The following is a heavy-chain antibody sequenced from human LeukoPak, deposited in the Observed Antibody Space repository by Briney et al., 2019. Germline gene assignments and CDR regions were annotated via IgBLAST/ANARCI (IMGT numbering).Heavy chain of an antibody. J-gene: IGHJ4*02. CDR3: AKSGYNRFDY. CDR2: ISGSGSGGST. CDR1: GFTFSSSA. D-gene: IGHD5-24*01. Sequence: GGSLRLSCAASGFTFSSSAMSWVRQAPGKGLEWVSSISGSGSGGSTYYADSVKGRFTISRDNSKNTLYLQMNSLIAEDAAVYYCAKSGYNRFDYWGQGTRVTVSS. V-gene: IGHV3-23*01.